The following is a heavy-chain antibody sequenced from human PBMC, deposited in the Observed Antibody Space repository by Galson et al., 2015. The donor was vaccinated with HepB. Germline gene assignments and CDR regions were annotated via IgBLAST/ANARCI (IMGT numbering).Heavy chain of an antibody. Sequence: SVKVSCKASGGTFSSYAISWVRQAPGQGLEWMGGIIPILGITNYTQRFQGRVTITADKSTSTAYMELSSLRSEDTAVYYCARGPNTMDWGQGTLVTVSS. CDR2: IIPILGIT. V-gene: IGHV1-69*10. CDR3: ARGPNTMD. CDR1: GGTFSSYA. D-gene: IGHD3-10*01. J-gene: IGHJ4*02.